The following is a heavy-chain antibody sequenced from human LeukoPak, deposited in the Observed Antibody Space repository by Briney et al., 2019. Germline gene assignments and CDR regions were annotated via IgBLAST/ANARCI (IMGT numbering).Heavy chain of an antibody. J-gene: IGHJ4*02. CDR1: GFIFSNYA. CDR3: ARRMGGTPDY. CDR2: IGGDAVGK. D-gene: IGHD1-26*01. Sequence: PGGSLRLSCVASGFIFSNYAMTWVRQALGEGLGWVSAIGGDAVGKDYADSVKGRFTISRDNTKNTLFLQMNSLSAKDTALYYCARRMGGTPDYWGLGTLVTVSS. V-gene: IGHV3-23*01.